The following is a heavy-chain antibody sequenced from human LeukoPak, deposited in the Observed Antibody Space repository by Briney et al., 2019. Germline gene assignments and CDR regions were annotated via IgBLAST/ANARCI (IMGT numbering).Heavy chain of an antibody. CDR3: AKDQGSSPAYYYYGMDV. D-gene: IGHD6-6*01. J-gene: IGHJ6*02. CDR1: GFTFSSYA. V-gene: IGHV3-23*01. CDR2: ISGSGGST. Sequence: GGSLRLSCAASGFTFSSYAMSWVRQAPGKGLEWVSAISGSGGSTYYADSVKGRFTISSDNSKNTLYLQMNSLRAEDTAVYYCAKDQGSSPAYYYYGMDVWGQGATVTVSS.